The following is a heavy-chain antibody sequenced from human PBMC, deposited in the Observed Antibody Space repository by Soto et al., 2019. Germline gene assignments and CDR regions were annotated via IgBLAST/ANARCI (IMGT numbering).Heavy chain of an antibody. Sequence: SGPTLVNPTETLTLTCTVSGFSLSNARMGVSWIRQPPGKALEWLAHIFSNDEKSYSTSLKSRLTISKDTSKSQVVLTMTNMDPVDTATYYCARIRYYYDSSGYYRPNYYHYGMDVWGQGTTVTVSS. D-gene: IGHD3-22*01. J-gene: IGHJ6*02. CDR1: GFSLSNARMG. CDR3: ARIRYYYDSSGYYRPNYYHYGMDV. CDR2: IFSNDEK. V-gene: IGHV2-26*01.